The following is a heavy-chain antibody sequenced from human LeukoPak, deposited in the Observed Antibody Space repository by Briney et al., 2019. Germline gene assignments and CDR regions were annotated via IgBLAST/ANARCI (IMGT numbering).Heavy chain of an antibody. CDR3: ARQMYSSSSDAFDI. J-gene: IGHJ3*02. D-gene: IGHD6-13*01. V-gene: IGHV4-61*08. CDR1: GGSISSGDYY. CDR2: IYYSGST. Sequence: PSETLSLTCTVSGGSISSGDYYWSWIRQPPGKGLEWIGYIYYSGSTNYNPSLKSRVTISVDTSKNQFSLKLSSVTAADTAVYYCARQMYSSSSDAFDIWGQGTMVTVSS.